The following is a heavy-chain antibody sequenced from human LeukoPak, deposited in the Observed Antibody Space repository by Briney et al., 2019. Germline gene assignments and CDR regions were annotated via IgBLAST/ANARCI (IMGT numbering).Heavy chain of an antibody. Sequence: ASVKVSCKASGYTFTDYYMHWVRQAPGQGLEWMGWINPNSGDTNYAQKFQGRVTMTRDPSISTAYMALSRLRSDDTAVYYCARDAWLVGTTNLYYFDYWGQGTLVTVSS. CDR2: INPNSGDT. J-gene: IGHJ4*02. V-gene: IGHV1-2*02. CDR1: GYTFTDYY. D-gene: IGHD1-26*01. CDR3: ARDAWLVGTTNLYYFDY.